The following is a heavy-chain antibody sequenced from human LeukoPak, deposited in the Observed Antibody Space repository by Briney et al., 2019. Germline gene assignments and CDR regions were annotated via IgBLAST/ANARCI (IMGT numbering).Heavy chain of an antibody. J-gene: IGHJ4*02. CDR1: GFTFSSYS. D-gene: IGHD2-15*01. CDR3: AGYCSGGSCYPNLDY. CDR2: ISSSSSYI. V-gene: IGHV3-21*01. Sequence: KTGGSLRLSCAASGFTFSSYSMNWVRQAPGKGLEWVSSISSSSSYIYYADSVKGRFTISRDNAKNSLYLQMNSLRAEDMAVYYCAGYCSGGSCYPNLDYWGQGTLVTVSS.